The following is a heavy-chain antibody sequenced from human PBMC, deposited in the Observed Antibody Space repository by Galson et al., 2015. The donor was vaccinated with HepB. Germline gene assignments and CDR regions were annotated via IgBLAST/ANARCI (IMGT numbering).Heavy chain of an antibody. D-gene: IGHD3-3*01. CDR1: GFTFSSYA. V-gene: IGHV3-23*01. CDR2: ISGSGGST. Sequence: SLRLSCAASGFTFSSYAMSWVRQAPGKGLEWVSAISGSGGSTYYADSVKGRFTISRDNSKNTLYLQMNSLRAEDTAVYYCAKGGDFWSGYYLYYYYYMDVWGKGTTVTVSS. CDR3: AKGGDFWSGYYLYYYYYMDV. J-gene: IGHJ6*03.